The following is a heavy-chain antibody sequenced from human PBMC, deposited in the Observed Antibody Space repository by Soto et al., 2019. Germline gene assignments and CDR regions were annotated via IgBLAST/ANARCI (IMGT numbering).Heavy chain of an antibody. CDR1: GGTFNSYL. J-gene: IGHJ4*01. D-gene: IGHD2-2*01. CDR3: ARGLDQPPVGLYFDT. Sequence: QVQLVQSGAEVKNPGSSVKVSCKPSGGTFNSYLIDWVRQAPGQGLEWMGGIIPAFGTAKYAQKFQGRVTITVDKSTTTAYMELRTLTSEDTAVYYCARGLDQPPVGLYFDTWGHGTLVNVSS. CDR2: IIPAFGTA. V-gene: IGHV1-69*06.